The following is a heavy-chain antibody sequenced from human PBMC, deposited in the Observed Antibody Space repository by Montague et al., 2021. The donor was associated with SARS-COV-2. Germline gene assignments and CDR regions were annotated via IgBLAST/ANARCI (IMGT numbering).Heavy chain of an antibody. Sequence: TLSLTCTVSGDSINSGSYYWSWIRQPPGKGLEWIGFIYYSGSTYYNPSLRSRLAISVDTSTNQFSLRLSSVTAADTAVYFCARMGGNYHYYYYGMDVWGQGTTVTVSS. V-gene: IGHV4-31*03. CDR3: ARMGGNYHYYYYGMDV. CDR2: IYYSGST. D-gene: IGHD3-22*01. CDR1: GDSINSGSYY. J-gene: IGHJ6*02.